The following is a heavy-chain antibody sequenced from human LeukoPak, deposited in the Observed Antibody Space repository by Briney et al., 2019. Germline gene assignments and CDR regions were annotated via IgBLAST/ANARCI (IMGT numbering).Heavy chain of an antibody. J-gene: IGHJ4*02. Sequence: GGSLRLSCAASGFTFSTFAMIWVRQPPGKGLEWVSSIFPSGGEIHYADSVKGRFTISRDNSKNTLYLQMNSLRAEDTAVYYCAKGRPRSFDYWGQGTLVTVSS. CDR2: IFPSGGEI. D-gene: IGHD4-17*01. V-gene: IGHV3-23*01. CDR3: AKGRPRSFDY. CDR1: GFTFSTFA.